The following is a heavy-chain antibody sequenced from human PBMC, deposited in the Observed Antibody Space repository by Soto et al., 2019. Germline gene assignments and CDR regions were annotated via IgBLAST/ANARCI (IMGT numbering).Heavy chain of an antibody. V-gene: IGHV1-69*13. CDR2: IIPISDKT. D-gene: IGHD2-2*01. CDR1: GVTFSSYA. CDR3: ARSQGSSTSLEIYYYYYYGMDV. Sequence: SVKVSCKASGVTFSSYAMSWVRQAPGQGLEWMGGIIPISDKTNYARKFQGRVTITADESTSTAYMELSSLRSEDTAVYYCARSQGSSTSLEIYYYYYYGMDVWGQGTTVPVSS. J-gene: IGHJ6*01.